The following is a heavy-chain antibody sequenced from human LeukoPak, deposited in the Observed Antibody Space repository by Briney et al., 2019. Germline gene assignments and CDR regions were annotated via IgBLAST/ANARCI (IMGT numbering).Heavy chain of an antibody. D-gene: IGHD3-10*01. V-gene: IGHV4-34*01. J-gene: IGHJ4*02. CDR2: INHSGST. CDR3: ASLWFGELIVDC. Sequence: SETLSLTCAVYGGSFSGYYWSWIRQPPGKGLEWIGEINHSGSTNYNPSLKSRVTISVDTSKNQFSLKLSSVTAADTAVYYCASLWFGELIVDCWGQGTLVTVSS. CDR1: GGSFSGYY.